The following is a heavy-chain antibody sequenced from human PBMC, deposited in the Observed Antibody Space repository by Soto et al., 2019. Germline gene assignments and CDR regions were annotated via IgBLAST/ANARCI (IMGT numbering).Heavy chain of an antibody. Sequence: ASETLSLTCTVSGGSISSGGYYWSWIRQHPGKGLEWIGYIYYSGSTYYNPSLKSRVTISVDTSKNQFSLKLSSVTAADTAVYYCASQEYYYGSGGRYGFDPWGQGTLVTVSS. CDR1: GGSISSGGYY. J-gene: IGHJ5*02. D-gene: IGHD3-10*01. CDR3: ASQEYYYGSGGRYGFDP. V-gene: IGHV4-31*03. CDR2: IYYSGST.